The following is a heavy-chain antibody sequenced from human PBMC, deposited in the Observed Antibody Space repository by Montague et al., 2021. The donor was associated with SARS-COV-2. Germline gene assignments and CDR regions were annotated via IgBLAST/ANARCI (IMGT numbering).Heavy chain of an antibody. CDR2: IYYSGST. D-gene: IGHD6-19*01. CDR3: ASAIAVADTHYYYYGMDV. CDR1: GGSISAGYY. V-gene: IGHV4-31*03. J-gene: IGHJ6*02. Sequence: TLSLTCTVSGGSISAGYYWTWIRQIPGKGLEWIGYIYYSGSTYYNPSLKSRVIMSIDTSKHQFSLKVSSVTAADTATYFCASAIAVADTHYYYYGMDVGGQGTTATVSS.